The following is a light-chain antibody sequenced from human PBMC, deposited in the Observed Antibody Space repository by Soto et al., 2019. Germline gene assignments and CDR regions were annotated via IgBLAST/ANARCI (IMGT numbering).Light chain of an antibody. Sequence: QSVLTQPPSASGTPGQRVTISCSGSSSNIESNTVNWYQQLPGTAPKLLIYSNHQRPSGVPDRFSGSKSGTSASLAISGLQSEDEADYYCAAWDDSLNGPVVFGGGTKLTVL. V-gene: IGLV1-44*01. CDR3: AAWDDSLNGPVV. J-gene: IGLJ2*01. CDR1: SSNIESNT. CDR2: SNH.